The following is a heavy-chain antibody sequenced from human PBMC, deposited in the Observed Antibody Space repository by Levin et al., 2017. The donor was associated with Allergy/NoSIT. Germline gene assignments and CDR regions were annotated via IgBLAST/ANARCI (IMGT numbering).Heavy chain of an antibody. CDR1: GFTFSSYG. CDR3: AREEAIFAANDAFDI. CDR2: IWYDGSNK. V-gene: IGHV3-33*01. Sequence: GESLKISCAASGFTFSSYGMHWVRQAPGKGLEWVAVIWYDGSNKYYADSVKGRFTISRDNSKNTLYLQMNSLRAEDTAVYYCAREEAIFAANDAFDIWGQGTMVTVSS. J-gene: IGHJ3*02. D-gene: IGHD3-3*01.